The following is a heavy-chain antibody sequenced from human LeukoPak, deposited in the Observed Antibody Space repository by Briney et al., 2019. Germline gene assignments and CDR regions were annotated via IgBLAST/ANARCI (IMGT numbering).Heavy chain of an antibody. D-gene: IGHD6-13*01. Sequence: GESLKRFCKGSGYSFTSYWIGWVRQMPGKGLEWMGIIYPGDSDTRYSPSFQGQVTISADKSISTAYLQWSSLKASDTAMYYCARQSDIVAAGTYWGQGPLQTLSS. CDR1: GYSFTSYW. V-gene: IGHV5-51*01. CDR2: IYPGDSDT. J-gene: IGHJ4*02. CDR3: ARQSDIVAAGTY.